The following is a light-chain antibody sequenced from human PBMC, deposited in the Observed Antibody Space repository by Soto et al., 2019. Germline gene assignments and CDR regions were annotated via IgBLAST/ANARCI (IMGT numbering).Light chain of an antibody. CDR1: QRLSNTY. V-gene: IGKV3-20*01. J-gene: IGKJ1*01. CDR3: QQYRSSPWT. CDR2: GAS. Sequence: EIVLTQSPATLSLSPGERATLSCRTSQRLSNTYLAWYQQKPGQAPRVLIYGASTGATGVPDRFSGSGSGTDFTLTISRLEPEDYAVYHCQQYRSSPWTFGQGTKVEIK.